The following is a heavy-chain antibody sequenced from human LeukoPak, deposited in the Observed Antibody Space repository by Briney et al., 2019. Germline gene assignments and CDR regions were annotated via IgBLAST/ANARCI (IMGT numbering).Heavy chain of an antibody. CDR2: VSYEGTIK. Sequence: QTGGSLRLFCAASGFASSNFAMHWVRQAPGKGLEWVAVVSYEGTIKYYSDSAKGRFTISRDNSNSLISLQMNNLTTEDTAAYYCAREKFDSWGQGALVTVSS. V-gene: IGHV3-30*14. CDR3: AREKFDS. CDR1: GFASSNFA. J-gene: IGHJ5*01.